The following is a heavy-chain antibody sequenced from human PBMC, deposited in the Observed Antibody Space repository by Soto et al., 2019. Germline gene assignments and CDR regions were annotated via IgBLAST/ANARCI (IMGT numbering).Heavy chain of an antibody. CDR1: GFILSTHD. Sequence: QLVASGGGLVQPGGSLRLSCVASGFILSTHDLHWVRDTPGEGLEWVSGIGTLGDIFYGASVKGRFTISRENAKNSWYLHTTGGPVGVTACYYCLRGRSLGVAPRPPPTASPWGQGDMVTVSS. CDR3: LRGRSLGVAPRPPPTASP. J-gene: IGHJ5*02. CDR2: IGTLGDI. V-gene: IGHV3-13*01. D-gene: IGHD2-21*01.